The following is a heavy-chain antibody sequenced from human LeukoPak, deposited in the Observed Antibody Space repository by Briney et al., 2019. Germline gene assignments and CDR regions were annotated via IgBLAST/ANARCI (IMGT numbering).Heavy chain of an antibody. CDR3: ARDGGHDYGDYPDY. J-gene: IGHJ4*02. D-gene: IGHD4-17*01. V-gene: IGHV1-69*04. Sequence: ASVKVSCKASGGTFSSYAISWVRQAPGQGLEWMGRIIPILGIADYAQKFQGRVTITADKSTSTAYMELSSLRSEDTAVYYCARDGGHDYGDYPDYWGQGTLVTVSS. CDR1: GGTFSSYA. CDR2: IIPILGIA.